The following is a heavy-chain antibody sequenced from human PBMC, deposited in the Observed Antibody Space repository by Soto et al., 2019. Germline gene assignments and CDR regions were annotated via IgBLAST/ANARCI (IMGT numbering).Heavy chain of an antibody. CDR3: ARDSVTDYYYYYMDV. V-gene: IGHV4-59*01. CDR1: GGSISSYY. J-gene: IGHJ6*03. D-gene: IGHD4-17*01. CDR2: IYYSGST. Sequence: ETLSLTCTVSGGSISSYYWSWIRQPPGKGLEWIGYIYYSGSTNYNPSLKSRVTISVDTSKNQFSLKLSSVTAADTAVYYCARDSVTDYYYYYMDVWGKGTTVTVSS.